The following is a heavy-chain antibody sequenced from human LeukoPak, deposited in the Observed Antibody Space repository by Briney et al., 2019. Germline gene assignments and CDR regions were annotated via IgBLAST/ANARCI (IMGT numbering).Heavy chain of an antibody. D-gene: IGHD3/OR15-3a*01. CDR1: GFPFCRLV. J-gene: IGHJ4*02. V-gene: IGHV3-23*01. CDR3: AKDLPRIMIFGSLDS. CDR2: ISGSGTAT. Sequence: GGSLTLFCAASGFPFCRLVMLWVPQAPGEGLEGVSDISGSGTATYYADSVTGRLTISRDNSKNTLYLQMNRLRAEDTAVYYCAKDLPRIMIFGSLDSWGQGTLVTVSS.